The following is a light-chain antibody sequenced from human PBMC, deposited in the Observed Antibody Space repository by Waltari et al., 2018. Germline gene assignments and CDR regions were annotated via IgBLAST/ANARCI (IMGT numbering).Light chain of an antibody. V-gene: IGKV1-39*01. CDR3: QQTYSALCCT. CDR2: AAS. Sequence: TQLTQSPSSLAASVGDRVTISCRTSQVILGYLSWYQQKPGKAPKLLIYAASTLQSGVPSRFSGSGSGMDFNITISNLQPEDFATYFCQQTYSALCCTFGQGTKLEIK. CDR1: QVILGY. J-gene: IGKJ2*02.